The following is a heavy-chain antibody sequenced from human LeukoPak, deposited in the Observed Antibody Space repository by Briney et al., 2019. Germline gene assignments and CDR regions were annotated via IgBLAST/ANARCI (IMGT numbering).Heavy chain of an antibody. Sequence: SETLSLTCAVYGGSFSGYYWSWIRQPRGKGLEWIGEINHSGSTNYNPSLKSRVTISVDTSKNQFSLKLSSVTAADTAVYYCARSVFRPRGSGCRYFDYWGQGTLVTVSS. J-gene: IGHJ4*02. CDR1: GGSFSGYY. D-gene: IGHD3-10*01. CDR3: ARSVFRPRGSGCRYFDY. V-gene: IGHV4-34*01. CDR2: INHSGST.